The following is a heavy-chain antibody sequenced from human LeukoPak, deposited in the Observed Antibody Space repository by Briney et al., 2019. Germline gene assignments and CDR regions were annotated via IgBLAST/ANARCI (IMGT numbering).Heavy chain of an antibody. J-gene: IGHJ6*03. CDR1: GGSISSYY. V-gene: IGHV4-59*01. Sequence: SETLSLTCTVSGGSISSYYWSWIRQPPGKGLEWIGYIYYSGSTNYNPSLKSRVTISVDTSKNQFSLKLSSVTAADTAVYYCARAGPTTVTRDYYYYYYMDVWGKGTTVTISS. CDR2: IYYSGST. CDR3: ARAGPTTVTRDYYYYYYMDV. D-gene: IGHD4-17*01.